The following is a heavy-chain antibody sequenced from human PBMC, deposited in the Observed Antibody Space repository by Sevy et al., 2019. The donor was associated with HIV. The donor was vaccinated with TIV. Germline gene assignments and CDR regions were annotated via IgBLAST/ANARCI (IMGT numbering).Heavy chain of an antibody. CDR1: GFTFSSYW. Sequence: GGSLRLSCAASGFTFSSYWMSWVRQAPGKGLEWVANIKQDGSEKYYVHSVKGRFTISRDNAKNSLYLQMNSLRAEDTAVYYCARDPGLAADYYYYGMDVWGQGTTVTVSS. CDR2: IKQDGSEK. V-gene: IGHV3-7*01. D-gene: IGHD6-19*01. J-gene: IGHJ6*02. CDR3: ARDPGLAADYYYYGMDV.